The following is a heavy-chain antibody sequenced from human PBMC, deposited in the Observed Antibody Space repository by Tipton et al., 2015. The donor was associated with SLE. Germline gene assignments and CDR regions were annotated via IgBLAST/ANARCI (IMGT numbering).Heavy chain of an antibody. D-gene: IGHD1-26*01. CDR1: GGSISSGSYY. CDR3: ARIVGANDY. V-gene: IGHV4-61*09. Sequence: TLSLTCAVSGGSISSGSYYWSWIRQPAGKGLEWIGYIYTSGSTNYNPSLKSRVTISVDTSKNQFSLKLSSVTAADTAVYYCARIVGANDYWGQGTLVTVSS. J-gene: IGHJ4*02. CDR2: IYTSGST.